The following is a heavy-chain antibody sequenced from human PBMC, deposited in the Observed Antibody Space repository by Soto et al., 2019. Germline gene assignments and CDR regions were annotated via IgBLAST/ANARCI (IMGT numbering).Heavy chain of an antibody. V-gene: IGHV3-21*01. CDR3: AREDYSNFDY. CDR1: GFTFSSSS. J-gene: IGHJ4*02. D-gene: IGHD4-4*01. CDR2: ISSSSSYI. Sequence: GGSLRLSCAAYGFTFSSSSMNWVRQAPGKGLEWVSSISSSSSYIYSADSVKGRFTISRDNPKNSLYLQMNSLRAEDTAVYYCAREDYSNFDYWGQGTLVTVSS.